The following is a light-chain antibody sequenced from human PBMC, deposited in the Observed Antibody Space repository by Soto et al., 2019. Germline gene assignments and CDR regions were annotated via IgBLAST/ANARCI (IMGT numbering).Light chain of an antibody. J-gene: IGKJ2*03. CDR2: GAS. CDR3: QQYNCYVYS. Sequence: LIQSRSSPTAKVGDRVTVPCLSSQGVRSYLAWFQQRPGKAPKLLIFGASTLQNGVPARFSGGGFGTEFTLTIDSLQPEDFATYYCQQYNCYVYSFGGGAKVDI. V-gene: IGKV1-9*01. CDR1: QGVRSY.